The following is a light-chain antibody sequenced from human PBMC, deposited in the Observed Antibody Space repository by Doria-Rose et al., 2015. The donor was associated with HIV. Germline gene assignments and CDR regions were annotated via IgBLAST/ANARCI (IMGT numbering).Light chain of an antibody. Sequence: FTQSPGTLSLSPGERATLSCRASQSFSNTYLAWYQQKPGQAPSLLIYDGSTRATGIPDRFSASGSGTDFTLTINRLEPEDFALYYCHQYGTSWTFGQGTKVEI. CDR2: DGS. V-gene: IGKV3-20*01. J-gene: IGKJ1*01. CDR1: QSFSNTY. CDR3: HQYGTSWT.